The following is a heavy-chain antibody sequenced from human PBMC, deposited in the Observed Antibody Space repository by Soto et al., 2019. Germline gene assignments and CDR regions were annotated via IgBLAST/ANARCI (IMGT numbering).Heavy chain of an antibody. D-gene: IGHD3-9*01. CDR1: GGSISSYY. J-gene: IGHJ6*02. CDR3: ARHGWYDIWPMDV. CDR2: IYYSGST. Sequence: QVQLQESGPGLVKPSETLSLTCTVSGGSISSYYWSWIRQPPGKGLEWIGYIYYSGSTNYNPSLTTRVTISVDTSKNQFSLKLSSVTAADTAVYYCARHGWYDIWPMDVWGQGTTVTVSS. V-gene: IGHV4-59*08.